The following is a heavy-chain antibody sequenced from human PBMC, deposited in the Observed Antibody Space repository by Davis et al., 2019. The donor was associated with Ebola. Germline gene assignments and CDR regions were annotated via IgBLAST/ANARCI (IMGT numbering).Heavy chain of an antibody. D-gene: IGHD6-13*01. J-gene: IGHJ4*02. CDR2: IKQDGSEK. V-gene: IGHV3-7*01. Sequence: GESLKISCAASGFSFSSYWMSWVRQAPGKGLEWVANIKQDGSEKYYVDSVKGRFTISRDNAKNSLYLQMNSLRVEDTAVYYCARGPSTGNSFSYWGQGTLATVSS. CDR3: ARGPSTGNSFSY. CDR1: GFSFSSYW.